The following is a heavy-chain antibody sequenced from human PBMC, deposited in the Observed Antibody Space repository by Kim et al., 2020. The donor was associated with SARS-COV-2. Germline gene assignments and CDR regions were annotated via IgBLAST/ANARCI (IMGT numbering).Heavy chain of an antibody. V-gene: IGHV3-30*01. CDR3: AREGSDHPFDY. CDR2: K. J-gene: IGHJ4*02. Sequence: KYYADSVKGRFTISRDNSKNTLYLQMNSLRAEDTAVYYCAREGSDHPFDYWGQGTLVTVSS.